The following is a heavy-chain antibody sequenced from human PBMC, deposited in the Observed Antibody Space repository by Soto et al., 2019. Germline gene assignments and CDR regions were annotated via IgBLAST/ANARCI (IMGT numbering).Heavy chain of an antibody. CDR1: GYSFTSYW. J-gene: IGHJ6*02. Sequence: PGESLKISCKGSGYSFTSYWISWVRQMPEKGLEWMGRIDPSDSYTNYSPSFQGHVTISADKSISTAYLQWSSLKASDTAMYYCASNVMVRGVTNYYYYGMDVWGQGTTVTVSS. CDR3: ASNVMVRGVTNYYYYGMDV. CDR2: IDPSDSYT. V-gene: IGHV5-10-1*01. D-gene: IGHD3-10*01.